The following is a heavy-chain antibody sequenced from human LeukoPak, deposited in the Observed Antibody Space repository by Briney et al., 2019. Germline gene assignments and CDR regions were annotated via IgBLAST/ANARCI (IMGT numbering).Heavy chain of an antibody. V-gene: IGHV4-31*03. Sequence: SETLSLTCTVSGGSISSGGYYWSWIRQHPGKGLEWIGYIYYSGSTYYNPSLKSRVTISVDTSKNQFSLKLSSVTAADTAVYYCARVVAVAVPAAIDYWGQGTLVTVSS. CDR2: IYYSGST. J-gene: IGHJ4*02. CDR1: GGSISSGGYY. CDR3: ARVVAVAVPAAIDY. D-gene: IGHD2-2*01.